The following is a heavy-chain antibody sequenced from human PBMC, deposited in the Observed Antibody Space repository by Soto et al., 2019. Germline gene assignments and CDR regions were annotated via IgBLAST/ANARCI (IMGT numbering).Heavy chain of an antibody. D-gene: IGHD3-22*01. CDR1: GYSFTSYW. Sequence: GESLKISCKGSGYSFTSYWIGWVRQMPGKGLEWMGIIYPGDSDTRYSPSFQGQVTISADKSISTAYLQWSSLKTEDTAVYYCTTDSYITIVIVRFDYWGHGTLVTVSS. CDR3: TTDSYITIVIVRFDY. J-gene: IGHJ4*01. CDR2: IYPGDSDT. V-gene: IGHV5-51*01.